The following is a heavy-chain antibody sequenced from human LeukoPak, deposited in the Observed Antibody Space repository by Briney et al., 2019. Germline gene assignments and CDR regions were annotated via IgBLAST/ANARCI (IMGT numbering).Heavy chain of an antibody. D-gene: IGHD1-26*01. J-gene: IGHJ4*02. CDR3: ARDLYTSGGIDY. CDR2: ISYDGSKK. Sequence: GGSLRLSCAASGFTFSSYAMHWVRQAPGKGLEWVAVISYDGSKKYYADSVKGRFTISRDNAKNILYLQMNSLRAEDTALYYCARDLYTSGGIDYWGQGTLVTVSS. V-gene: IGHV3-30*04. CDR1: GFTFSSYA.